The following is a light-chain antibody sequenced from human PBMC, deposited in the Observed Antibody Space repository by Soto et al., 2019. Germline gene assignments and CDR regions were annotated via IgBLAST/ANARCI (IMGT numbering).Light chain of an antibody. CDR2: GAS. CDR3: QQYGYWPRT. J-gene: IGKJ1*01. Sequence: IVMTQSPPTLSVSPGEGATLACRASQSLRSNLAWYQQKPGQAPRLLIYGASTRATGIPARFSGSGSGTDFPLTISGLQSEDSAVYYCQQYGYWPRTFGQGTKVEI. CDR1: QSLRSN. V-gene: IGKV3-15*01.